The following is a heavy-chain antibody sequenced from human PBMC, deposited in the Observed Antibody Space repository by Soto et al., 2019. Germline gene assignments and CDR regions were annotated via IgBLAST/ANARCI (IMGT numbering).Heavy chain of an antibody. CDR2: IYYSGST. J-gene: IGHJ4*02. V-gene: IGHV4-30-4*01. Sequence: SETLSLTCTVSGGSISSGDDYWSWIRQPPGKGLEWIGNIYYSGSTYYNPSLKSRVTISIDTSKNQFSLKLSSVTAADTAVYYCASRKSSHYFDYWGQGTLVTVSS. CDR3: ASRKSSHYFDY. CDR1: GGSISSGDDY. D-gene: IGHD3-10*01.